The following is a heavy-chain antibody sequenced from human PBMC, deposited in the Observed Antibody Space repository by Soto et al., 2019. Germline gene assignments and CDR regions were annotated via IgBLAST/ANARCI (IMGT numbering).Heavy chain of an antibody. D-gene: IGHD3-22*01. CDR3: ARVTYYYDSSGYHFDY. CDR2: INHSGST. V-gene: IGHV4-34*01. Sequence: SETLSLTCAVYGGSFSGYYWSWIRQPPGKGLEWIGEINHSGSTNYNPSLKSRVTISVDTSKNQFSLKLSSVTAADTAVYYCARVTYYYDSSGYHFDYWGQGTLVTVSS. J-gene: IGHJ4*02. CDR1: GGSFSGYY.